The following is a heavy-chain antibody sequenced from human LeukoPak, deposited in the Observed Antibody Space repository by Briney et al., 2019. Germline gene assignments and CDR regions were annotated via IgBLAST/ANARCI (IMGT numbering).Heavy chain of an antibody. CDR2: ISGSGGST. Sequence: PGGSLRLSCAASGFTFSSYAMGWVRQAPGKGLEWVSAISGSGGSTYYADSVKGRFTISRDNSKNTLYLQMNSLRAEDTAVYYCAKADGDYVLNYMDVWGKGTTVTVSS. V-gene: IGHV3-23*01. J-gene: IGHJ6*03. D-gene: IGHD4-17*01. CDR1: GFTFSSYA. CDR3: AKADGDYVLNYMDV.